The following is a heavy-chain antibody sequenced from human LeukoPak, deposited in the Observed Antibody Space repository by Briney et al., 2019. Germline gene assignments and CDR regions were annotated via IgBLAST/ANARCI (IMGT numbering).Heavy chain of an antibody. Sequence: GVSLRFSCAASGLSSRSLEMKWVPQALGKELKGISYISSTGSAIFYADSVKGRFTISRDNAKNSLYLQMNSLRAEDTAFYYCATKGGFADWGQGTLVTVSS. D-gene: IGHD5-12*01. CDR1: GLSSRSLE. J-gene: IGHJ4*02. CDR2: ISSTGSAI. CDR3: ATKGGFAD. V-gene: IGHV3-48*03.